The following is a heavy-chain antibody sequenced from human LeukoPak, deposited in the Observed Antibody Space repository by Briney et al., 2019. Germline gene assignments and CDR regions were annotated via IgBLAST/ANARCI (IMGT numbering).Heavy chain of an antibody. J-gene: IGHJ3*02. CDR2: INHSGST. CDR1: GGSFSGYY. V-gene: IGHV4-34*01. D-gene: IGHD6-19*01. CDR3: ARPNSSGWYRGPDAFDI. Sequence: PSETLSLTCDVYGGSFSGYYWSWIRQPPGKGLEWIGEINHSGSTNYNPSLKSRVTISVDTSKNQFSLKLSSVTAADTAVYYCARPNSSGWYRGPDAFDIWGQGTMVTVSS.